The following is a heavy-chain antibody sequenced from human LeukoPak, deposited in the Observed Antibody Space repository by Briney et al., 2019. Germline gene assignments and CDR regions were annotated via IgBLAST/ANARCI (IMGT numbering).Heavy chain of an antibody. CDR2: IYYSGST. CDR3: ARGASYDSFFFDY. Sequence: SETLSLTCTASGGSISSYYWSWIRQPPGKGLEWIGYIYYSGSTNYNPSLKSRVTISVDTSKNQFSLKLSSVTAADTAEYYCARGASYDSFFFDYWGQGTLVTVSS. D-gene: IGHD3-22*01. J-gene: IGHJ4*02. V-gene: IGHV4-59*08. CDR1: GGSISSYY.